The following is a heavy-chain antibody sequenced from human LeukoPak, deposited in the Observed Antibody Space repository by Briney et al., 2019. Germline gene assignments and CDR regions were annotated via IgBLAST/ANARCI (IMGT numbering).Heavy chain of an antibody. J-gene: IGHJ5*02. Sequence: KPPETLSLTCAVYGGSFSCYYWSSIRQPPGKGLEWIGEINHSGSTNYHPSLKSRVTIPVDTSKNQFSPKLSSVTAADTAVYYCARDMDVSWGQGTLVTVSS. CDR1: GGSFSCYY. V-gene: IGHV4-34*01. CDR2: INHSGST. D-gene: IGHD2-15*01. CDR3: ARDMDVS.